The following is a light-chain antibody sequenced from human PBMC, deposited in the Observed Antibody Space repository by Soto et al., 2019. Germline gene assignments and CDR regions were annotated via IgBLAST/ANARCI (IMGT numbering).Light chain of an antibody. CDR3: SSYTSTTRL. CDR2: EVS. CDR1: SSDIGSNNY. V-gene: IGLV2-14*01. Sequence: QSALTQPASVSGSPGQSFTISCTGTSSDIGSNNYVSWFQQLPGKAPTLIIYEVSNRPSVVSNHISGSKSCNTASLTISELLPEDEAEYYCSSYTSTTRLFGGGTKLTVL. J-gene: IGLJ3*02.